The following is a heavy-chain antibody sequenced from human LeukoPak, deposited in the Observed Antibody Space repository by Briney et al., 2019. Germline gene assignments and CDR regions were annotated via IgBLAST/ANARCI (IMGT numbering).Heavy chain of an antibody. J-gene: IGHJ4*02. CDR2: ISYDGSNK. V-gene: IGHV3-30*18. CDR3: AKGGVVIIRHYFDY. CDR1: GFTFSSYG. D-gene: IGHD3-3*01. Sequence: PGGSLRLSCAASGFTFSSYGMHWVRQAPGKGLEWVAVISYDGSNKYYADSVKGRFTISRDNSKNTLYLQMNSLRAEDTAVYYCAKGGVVIIRHYFDYWGQGTLVTVSS.